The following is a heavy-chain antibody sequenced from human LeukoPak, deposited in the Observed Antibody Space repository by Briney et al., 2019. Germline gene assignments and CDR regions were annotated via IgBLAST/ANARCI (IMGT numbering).Heavy chain of an antibody. CDR3: ARLYFDRPMGYYYYYYMDV. CDR2: IYTSGTT. V-gene: IGHV4-4*09. CDR1: GRSLSSYY. D-gene: IGHD3-9*01. Sequence: SQTLSLTCTVSGRSLSSYYWSWIRHPPEEVLEWIGYIYTSGTTNYNPYLKSRVTISVNTSTNQSSLKLSSLTAEDTAVYYCARLYFDRPMGYYYYYYMDVWGKGTTVTVSS. J-gene: IGHJ6*03.